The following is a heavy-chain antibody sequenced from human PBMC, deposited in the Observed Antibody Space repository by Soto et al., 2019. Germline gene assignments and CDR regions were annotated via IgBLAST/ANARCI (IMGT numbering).Heavy chain of an antibody. CDR1: GGTFSSYA. V-gene: IGHV1-69*13. CDR2: IIPIFGTA. CDR3: AREGYDFDYGMDV. Sequence: AASVKVSCKASGGTFSSYAISWVRQAPGQGLEWMGGIIPIFGTANYAQKFQGRVTITADESTSTAYMELSSLRSEDTAVYYCAREGYDFDYGMDVWGQGTTVTVSS. J-gene: IGHJ6*02. D-gene: IGHD3-3*01.